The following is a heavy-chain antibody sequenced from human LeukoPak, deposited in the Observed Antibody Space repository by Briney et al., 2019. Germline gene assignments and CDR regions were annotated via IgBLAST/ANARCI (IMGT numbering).Heavy chain of an antibody. CDR2: VYTSGTT. V-gene: IGHV4-4*07. J-gene: IGHJ2*01. CDR1: GGSISSYY. D-gene: IGHD1/OR15-1a*01. CDR3: ARYQQRDGDWYFDL. Sequence: SETLSLTCTVSGGSISSYYWSWIRQPAGKGLEWIGRVYTSGTTYYNPSLKTRVSILLDESKNQVPLKLTSVTAADTAVYYCARYQQRDGDWYFDLWGRGTLVTVSS.